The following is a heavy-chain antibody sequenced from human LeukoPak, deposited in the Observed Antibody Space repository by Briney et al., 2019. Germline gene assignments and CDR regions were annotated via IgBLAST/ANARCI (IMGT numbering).Heavy chain of an antibody. Sequence: PSETLSLTCTVSGGSISSSSYYWGWIRQPPGKGLEWIGSMYYSGSTYYNPSLKSRVTISVATSKNQFSLKLNSVTAADTAVYYCASHTVTLSYFDYWGQGTLVTVSS. CDR1: GGSISSSSYY. CDR2: MYYSGST. CDR3: ASHTVTLSYFDY. J-gene: IGHJ4*02. D-gene: IGHD4-17*01. V-gene: IGHV4-39*01.